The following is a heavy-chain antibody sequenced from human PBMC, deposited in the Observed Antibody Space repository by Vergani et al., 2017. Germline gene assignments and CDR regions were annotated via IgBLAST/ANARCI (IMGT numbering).Heavy chain of an antibody. Sequence: QITLKESGPTLVKPTQTLSLTCTFSGFSLSTSGVGVGWIRQPPGKALEWLALIYWNDDKRYSPSLKSRLTITKDTSKNQVVLTMTNMDPVDTATYYCAXSRRDYYDSSGYYYWGQGTLVTVSS. CDR1: GFSLSTSGVG. J-gene: IGHJ4*02. CDR3: AXSRRDYYDSSGYYY. D-gene: IGHD3-22*01. CDR2: IYWNDDK. V-gene: IGHV2-5*01.